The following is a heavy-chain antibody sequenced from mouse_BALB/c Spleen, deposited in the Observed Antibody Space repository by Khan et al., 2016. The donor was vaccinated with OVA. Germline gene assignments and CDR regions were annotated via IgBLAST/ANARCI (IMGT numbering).Heavy chain of an antibody. Sequence: QVQLKESGAELVRPGVSVKISCKGSGYTFTDFTIHWVKQSHALSLEWIGVISTYYGDVTYNQKFKGKATMTVDKSSSTTYMELARLTSEDSAITDCKRGAGGSRFAYWGQGTLVTVSA. V-gene: IGHV1S137*01. CDR3: KRGAGGSRFAY. CDR2: ISTYYGDV. J-gene: IGHJ3*01. CDR1: GYTFTDFT.